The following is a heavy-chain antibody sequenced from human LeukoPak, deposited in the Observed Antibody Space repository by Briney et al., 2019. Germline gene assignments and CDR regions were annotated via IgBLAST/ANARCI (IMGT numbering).Heavy chain of an antibody. D-gene: IGHD3-9*01. V-gene: IGHV3-30*02. J-gene: IGHJ4*02. CDR2: IWYDGSNK. CDR3: VRDLLTLPQKYFDS. Sequence: GGSLRLSCAASGSTFSSYAMNWVRQAPGKGLEWVAYIWYDGSNKDYGDSMKGRFTISRDNSKNMLYLQMSSLRPEDTAVYYCVRDLLTLPQKYFDSWGQGTLVSVSS. CDR1: GSTFSSYA.